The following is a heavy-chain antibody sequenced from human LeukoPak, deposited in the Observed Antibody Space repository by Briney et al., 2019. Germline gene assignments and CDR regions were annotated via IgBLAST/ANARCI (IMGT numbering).Heavy chain of an antibody. Sequence: GGSLRLSCADSGFTFSSYSMNWVRQSPGKGLEWVSSISSSSNYIYYADSVKGRFTISRDNAKNSLYLQMNSLRAEDTAVYYCARGTYYDSSGYIYWGQGTLVTVSS. CDR3: ARGTYYDSSGYIY. D-gene: IGHD3-22*01. V-gene: IGHV3-21*01. J-gene: IGHJ4*02. CDR2: ISSSSNYI. CDR1: GFTFSSYS.